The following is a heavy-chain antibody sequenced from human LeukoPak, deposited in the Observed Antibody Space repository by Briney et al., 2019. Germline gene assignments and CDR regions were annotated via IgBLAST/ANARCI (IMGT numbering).Heavy chain of an antibody. CDR1: GYNLTELS. J-gene: IGHJ4*02. V-gene: IGHV1-24*01. D-gene: IGHD5-12*01. CDR2: FDPEDGET. Sequence: GASVKVSCKVSGYNLTELSMHWVRQAPGKGLEWMGGFDPEDGETIYAQKFQGRVTMTEDTSTDTAYMELSSLRSEDTAVYYCATEARIVATGQFDYWGQGTLVTVSS. CDR3: ATEARIVATGQFDY.